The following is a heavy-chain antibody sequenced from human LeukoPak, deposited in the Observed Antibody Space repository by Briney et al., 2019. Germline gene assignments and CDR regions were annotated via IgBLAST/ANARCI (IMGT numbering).Heavy chain of an antibody. CDR2: INHSGST. CDR1: GGSFSGYY. D-gene: IGHD6-6*01. V-gene: IGHV4-34*01. Sequence: PSETLSLTCAVYGGSFSGYYWSWIRQAPGKGLEWIGEINHSGSTNYNPSLKSRVTISVDTSKNQFSLKLSSVTAADTAVYYCARGRDIAANWGQGTLVTVSS. J-gene: IGHJ4*02. CDR3: ARGRDIAAN.